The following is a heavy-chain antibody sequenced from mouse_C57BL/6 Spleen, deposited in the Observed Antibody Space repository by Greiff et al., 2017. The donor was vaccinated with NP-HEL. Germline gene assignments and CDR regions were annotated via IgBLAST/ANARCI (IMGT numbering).Heavy chain of an antibody. CDR1: GFNIKDDY. J-gene: IGHJ1*03. CDR2: IDPENGDT. CDR3: TIITTVLKGYFDV. D-gene: IGHD1-1*01. V-gene: IGHV14-4*01. Sequence: VQLKESGAELVRPGASVKLSCTASGFNIKDDYMHWVKQRPEQGLEWIGWIDPENGDTEYASKFQGKATITADTSSNTAYLQLSSLTSEDTAVYYCTIITTVLKGYFDVWGTGTTVTVSS.